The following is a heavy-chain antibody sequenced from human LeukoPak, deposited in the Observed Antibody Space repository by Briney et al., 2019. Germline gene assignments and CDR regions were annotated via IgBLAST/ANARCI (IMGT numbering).Heavy chain of an antibody. V-gene: IGHV4-59*01. CDR2: IYYSGST. CDR1: GGSLSSYY. CDR3: ARDPGWGVVSGFDI. J-gene: IGHJ3*02. Sequence: SETLSLTCTVSGGSLSSYYWSWIRQPPGKGLEWIGYIYYSGSTNYNPSLKSRVTISVDTSKNQFSLKLSSVTAADTAVYYCARDPGWGVVSGFDIWGQGTMVTVSS. D-gene: IGHD3-3*01.